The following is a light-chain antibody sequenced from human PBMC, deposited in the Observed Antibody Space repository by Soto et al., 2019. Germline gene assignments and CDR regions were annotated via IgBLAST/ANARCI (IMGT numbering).Light chain of an antibody. J-gene: IGKJ1*01. Sequence: DIQMTQSPSSLSASVGDTVTITCRASQGISNYLAWYQQKPGQVPNLLIYAASTLQSEVPSRFSGSGSGTDFTLTISSLRPEDVATYYCQKYNNAPRTFGQGTKVEI. CDR2: AAS. CDR3: QKYNNAPRT. V-gene: IGKV1-27*01. CDR1: QGISNY.